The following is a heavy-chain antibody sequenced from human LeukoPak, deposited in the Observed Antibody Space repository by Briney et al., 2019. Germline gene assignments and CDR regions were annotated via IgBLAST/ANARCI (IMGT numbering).Heavy chain of an antibody. D-gene: IGHD3-10*01. CDR1: GFTFSSYA. J-gene: IGHJ4*02. Sequence: GGSLRLPCAASGFTFSSYAMHWVRQAPGKGLEWVAVLSYDGSNRYYADSVKGRFTISRDNSKNTLYLQMNSLRVEDTAVYYCAREDYYGSGQDYWGQGTLVTVSS. CDR2: LSYDGSNR. V-gene: IGHV3-30-3*01. CDR3: AREDYYGSGQDY.